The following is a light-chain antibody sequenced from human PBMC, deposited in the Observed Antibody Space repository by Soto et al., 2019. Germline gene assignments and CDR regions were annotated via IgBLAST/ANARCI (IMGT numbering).Light chain of an antibody. CDR2: GTS. J-gene: IGKJ4*01. CDR1: QSVGSD. Sequence: EIVMTQSPATLSVSPGERATLSCRASQSVGSDLAWYQQKPGQAPRLLIYGTSTRVTGIPARFSGSGSGTEFTLTIGSLQSEDFAVYYCQQYYNWPLTFGGGTKVDIK. CDR3: QQYYNWPLT. V-gene: IGKV3-15*01.